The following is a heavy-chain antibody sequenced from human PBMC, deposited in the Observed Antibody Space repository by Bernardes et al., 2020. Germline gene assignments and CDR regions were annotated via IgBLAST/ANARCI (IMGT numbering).Heavy chain of an antibody. D-gene: IGHD3-10*01. CDR3: AREGFYYGSGSYYPSRMDV. Sequence: GGSLRLSCAASGFTVSSNYMSWVRQAPGKGLEWVSVIYSGGSTYYADSVKGRFTISRDNSKNTLYLQMNSLRAEDTAVYYCAREGFYYGSGSYYPSRMDVWGKGTTVTVSS. CDR2: IYSGGST. V-gene: IGHV3-53*01. CDR1: GFTVSSNY. J-gene: IGHJ6*04.